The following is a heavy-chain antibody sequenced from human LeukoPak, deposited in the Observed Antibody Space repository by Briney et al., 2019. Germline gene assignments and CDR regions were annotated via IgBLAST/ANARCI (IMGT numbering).Heavy chain of an antibody. Sequence: GGSLRLSCAASGLTVSSNCMSWVRQAPGKGLEWVSFIYSGGNTYYEDCVKGRFTISRDNSKNTVHLQMNSLRAEDTAMYYCARRAGDYAHPYDYWGQGTLVTVSS. D-gene: IGHD3-16*01. CDR3: ARRAGDYAHPYDY. CDR1: GLTVSSNC. V-gene: IGHV3-53*01. CDR2: IYSGGNT. J-gene: IGHJ4*02.